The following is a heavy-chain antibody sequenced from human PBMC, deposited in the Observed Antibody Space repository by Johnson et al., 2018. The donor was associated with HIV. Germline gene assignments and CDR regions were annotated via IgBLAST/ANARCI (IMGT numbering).Heavy chain of an antibody. CDR1: GFTFSSYA. CDR3: AKDGDDGDGPDGTKGAFDI. V-gene: IGHV3-30*04. D-gene: IGHD5-24*01. Sequence: QVQLVESGGGVVQPGRSMRLSCAASGFTFSSYAMHWVRQAPGTGLEWVALISYDGIKTYYVDSVKARFTTFRDDARNTLYLQMNSLRIEDTGLYYCAKDGDDGDGPDGTKGAFDIWGQGTMVTVSS. CDR2: ISYDGIKT. J-gene: IGHJ3*02.